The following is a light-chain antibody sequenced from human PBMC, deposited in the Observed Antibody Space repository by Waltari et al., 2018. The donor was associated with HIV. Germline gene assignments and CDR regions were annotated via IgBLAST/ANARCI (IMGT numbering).Light chain of an antibody. CDR2: KAS. CDR3: QQYKTYPFT. Sequence: DIQMTQSPSSLSASVGDRVTTTCRASQTITSSLAWYQQKPGKAPNLLIYKASTLGSGVPSRFSGSESGTEYTLTITSLQPGDFASYHCQQYKTYPFTFGGGTKVEIK. CDR1: QTITSS. V-gene: IGKV1-5*03. J-gene: IGKJ4*01.